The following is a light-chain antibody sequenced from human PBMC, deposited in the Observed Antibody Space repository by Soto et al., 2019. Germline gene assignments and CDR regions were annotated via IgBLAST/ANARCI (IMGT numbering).Light chain of an antibody. CDR1: QSVGSN. J-gene: IGKJ2*01. CDR3: HQFYQCPPYP. Sequence: IVITQSPVTVSASPGEGAIFSCRASQSVGSNIAWYQQKPGQSPRLLVYDASTRATAIPARFSGSGSGTEFTLTINTLQPEDVAGCYCHQFYQCPPYPLAQGTRLDNK. V-gene: IGKV3-15*01. CDR2: DAS.